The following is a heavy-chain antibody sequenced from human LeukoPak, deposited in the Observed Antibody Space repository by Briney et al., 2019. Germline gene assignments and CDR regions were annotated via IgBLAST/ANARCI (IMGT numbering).Heavy chain of an antibody. CDR2: INPNSGGT. Sequence: ASVKVSCKASGYTFTGYYMHRVRQAPGQGLEWMGWINPNSGGTNYAQKVQGRVTMTRDTSISTAYMELSRLRSDDTAVYYCARGLYCTNGVCYGIHYYYMDVWGKGTTVTVSS. J-gene: IGHJ6*03. V-gene: IGHV1-2*02. D-gene: IGHD2-8*01. CDR3: ARGLYCTNGVCYGIHYYYMDV. CDR1: GYTFTGYY.